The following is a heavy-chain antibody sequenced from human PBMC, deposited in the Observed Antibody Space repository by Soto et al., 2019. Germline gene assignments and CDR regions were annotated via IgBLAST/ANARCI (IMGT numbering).Heavy chain of an antibody. J-gene: IGHJ2*01. D-gene: IGHD3-9*01. Sequence: GGSLRLSCAASGFSLKTYAMSWVRQAPGKGLEWVSGISGSGDSTYNADSVKGRFTISRDNSKNTLYLQMNSLRAEDTAIYYCAKPEVKQIWLPWYLDLWGRGTLVTVCS. CDR2: ISGSGDST. CDR1: GFSLKTYA. V-gene: IGHV3-23*01. CDR3: AKPEVKQIWLPWYLDL.